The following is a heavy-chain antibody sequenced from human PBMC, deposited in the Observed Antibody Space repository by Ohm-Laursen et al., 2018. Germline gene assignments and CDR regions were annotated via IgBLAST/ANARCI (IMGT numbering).Heavy chain of an antibody. CDR3: APMSGGNYYEAFGY. CDR2: IYSGGST. V-gene: IGHV3-66*01. Sequence: SLRLSCSASGFSFSNYGMYWVRQAPGKGLEWVSVIYSGGSTYYADSVKGRFTISRDNSQNTLYLQMNSLRAEDTAVYYCAPMSGGNYYEAFGYWGQGTLVTVSS. J-gene: IGHJ4*02. D-gene: IGHD1-26*01. CDR1: GFSFSNYG.